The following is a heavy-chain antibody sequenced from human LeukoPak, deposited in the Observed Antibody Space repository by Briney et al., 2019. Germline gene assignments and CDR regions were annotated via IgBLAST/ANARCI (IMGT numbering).Heavy chain of an antibody. V-gene: IGHV3-30*02. CDR3: AKDNYDYGDYDGGDY. CDR1: GFTFSDYY. Sequence: GGSLRLSCIASGFTFSDYYMSWIRQPPGKGLEWVAFIRYDGSNKYYADSVKGRFTISRDNSRDTLHLQMNSLRAEDTAVYYCAKDNYDYGDYDGGDYWGQGTLVTVSS. D-gene: IGHD4-17*01. J-gene: IGHJ4*02. CDR2: IRYDGSNK.